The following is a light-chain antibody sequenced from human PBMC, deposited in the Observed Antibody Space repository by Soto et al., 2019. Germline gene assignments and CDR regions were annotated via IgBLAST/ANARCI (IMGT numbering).Light chain of an antibody. CDR2: KAS. CDR3: QQYNSYPYT. J-gene: IGKJ2*01. V-gene: IGKV1-5*03. CDR1: QSISSW. Sequence: DIQMTQSPSTLSASVGDRVTITCRASQSISSWLAWYQQKPGKAPKLLIYKASSLESGVPSRFSGSGSGTEFTLTISSLQPNDFATYYCQQYNSYPYTFGQGTKLEIK.